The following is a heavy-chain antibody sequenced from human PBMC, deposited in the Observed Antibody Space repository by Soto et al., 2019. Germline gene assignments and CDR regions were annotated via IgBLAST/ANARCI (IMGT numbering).Heavy chain of an antibody. Sequence: SVKVSCKASGGTFSSYAISWVRQAPGQGLEWMGGIIPIFGTANYAQKFQGRVTITADESTSTAYMELSSLRSEDTAVYYCATDRLYYYYYGMDVWGQGTTVTVSS. CDR3: ATDRLYYYYYGMDV. CDR1: GGTFSSYA. J-gene: IGHJ6*02. V-gene: IGHV1-69*13. CDR2: IIPIFGTA.